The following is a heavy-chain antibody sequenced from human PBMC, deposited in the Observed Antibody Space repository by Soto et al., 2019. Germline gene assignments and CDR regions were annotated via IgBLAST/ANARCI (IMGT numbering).Heavy chain of an antibody. Sequence: KTWETLSLTCTVSVDSITTYYWSWIRQPAGKGLAWIGRIDASGNTNYNPSLNSRVTMSIDTSKKQFSLKLTSVTAADTAIYYCARYSNNWFQTEGMDVWGQGTTVTVSS. CDR2: IDASGNT. V-gene: IGHV4-4*07. J-gene: IGHJ6*02. CDR1: VDSITTYY. D-gene: IGHD6-13*01. CDR3: ARYSNNWFQTEGMDV.